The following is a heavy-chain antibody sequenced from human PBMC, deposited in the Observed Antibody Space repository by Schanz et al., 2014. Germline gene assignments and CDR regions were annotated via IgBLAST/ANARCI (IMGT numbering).Heavy chain of an antibody. CDR2: VTTGGGA. Sequence: LESGGTLVQPGGSLRLSCAGSELTLSTHAMTWVRQAPGKGLEWVSTVTTGGGAFYADSVKGRFTVSRDNSKNTLYLEMNSLRPDDTAVYYCARDRPFRSESNIYYGDAFDIWGQGTMVTVSS. J-gene: IGHJ3*02. D-gene: IGHD3-10*01. CDR1: ELTLSTHA. V-gene: IGHV3-23*01. CDR3: ARDRPFRSESNIYYGDAFDI.